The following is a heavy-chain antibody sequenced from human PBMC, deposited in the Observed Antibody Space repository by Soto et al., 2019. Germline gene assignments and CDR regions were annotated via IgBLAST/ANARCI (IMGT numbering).Heavy chain of an antibody. J-gene: IGHJ3*02. Sequence: QVQLVQSGAEVKKPGASVKVSCKASGYTFTSYDINWVRQATGQGLEWMGWMNPNSGNTGYAQKFKGRVTMTRNTSISTAYMELSSLRAEHTAVDYCAGLDDGDAFDIWRQGTMVTVSS. D-gene: IGHD1-1*01. V-gene: IGHV1-8*01. CDR3: AGLDDGDAFDI. CDR2: MNPNSGNT. CDR1: GYTFTSYD.